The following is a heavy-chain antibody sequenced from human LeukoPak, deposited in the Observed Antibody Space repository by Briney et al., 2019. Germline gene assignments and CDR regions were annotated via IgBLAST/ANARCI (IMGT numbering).Heavy chain of an antibody. J-gene: IGHJ4*02. CDR3: ARRNYDYVWGSYLETYYFDY. CDR2: ISAYNGNT. D-gene: IGHD3-16*02. Sequence: ASAKVSCKASGYTFTSYGISWVRQAPGQGLEWMGWISAYNGNTNYAQKLQGRVTMTTDTSTSTAYMELRSLRSDDTAVYYCARRNYDYVWGSYLETYYFDYWGRGTLVTVSS. V-gene: IGHV1-18*01. CDR1: GYTFTSYG.